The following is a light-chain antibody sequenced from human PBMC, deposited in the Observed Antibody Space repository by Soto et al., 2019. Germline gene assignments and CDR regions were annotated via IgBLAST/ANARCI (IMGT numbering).Light chain of an antibody. Sequence: DVQMTQSPSTLSASIGDTVTITCRASQTIVSWLAWYQQKPWRPPKLLIYMASILESGVPSRISGRGSGTEFTLTISGLQPDDLGTYYCQQYNSYPKTFGEGTKLDI. V-gene: IGKV1-5*03. J-gene: IGKJ2*01. CDR3: QQYNSYPKT. CDR2: MAS. CDR1: QTIVSW.